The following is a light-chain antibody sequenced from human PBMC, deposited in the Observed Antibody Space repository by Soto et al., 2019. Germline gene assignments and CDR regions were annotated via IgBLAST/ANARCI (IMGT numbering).Light chain of an antibody. Sequence: QPVLTQPPSVSGAPGQGVTISCTGSSSNIGAGYDVHWYQQLPGAAPKLLIFGNDNRPSGVPDRFSGSRSGTSASLAITGRQAEDEADYYCQSYDRSLSGSVFGAGTKLTVL. CDR2: GND. V-gene: IGLV1-40*01. CDR1: SSNIGAGYD. CDR3: QSYDRSLSGSV. J-gene: IGLJ1*01.